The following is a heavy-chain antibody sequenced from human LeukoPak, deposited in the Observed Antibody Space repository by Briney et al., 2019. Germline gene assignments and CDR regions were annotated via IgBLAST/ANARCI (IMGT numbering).Heavy chain of an antibody. CDR2: LYTGGSI. CDR1: GFTVSSDY. V-gene: IGHV3-66*02. Sequence: GGSLRLSCSVSGFTVSSDYMSWVRQAPGRGLEWVSVLYTGGSIASADSVQGRFTISRDNSRNTLYLQMNSLRPEDTAVYYCATLSSSSPHYWGQGTLVTVSP. D-gene: IGHD6-6*01. J-gene: IGHJ4*02. CDR3: ATLSSSSPHY.